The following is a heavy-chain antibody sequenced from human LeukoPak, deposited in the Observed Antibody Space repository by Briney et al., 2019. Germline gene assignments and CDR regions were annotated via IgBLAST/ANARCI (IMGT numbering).Heavy chain of an antibody. Sequence: GGSLRLSCAASGFTFSSFGMHWVRQAPGKGLEWVSSISGNSGRTYYADSVKGRFSISRDNSKNTLYLQMNSLRAEDTAVYYCAKGRVSTRGWTFKDLWGQGNLVNVSS. CDR2: ISGNSGRT. D-gene: IGHD6-19*01. J-gene: IGHJ4*03. CDR3: AKGRVSTRGWTFKDL. CDR1: GFTFSSFG. V-gene: IGHV3-23*01.